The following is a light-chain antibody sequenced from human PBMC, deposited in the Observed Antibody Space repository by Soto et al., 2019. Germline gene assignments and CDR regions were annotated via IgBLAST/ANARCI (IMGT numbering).Light chain of an antibody. CDR1: SSNIGAGYD. CDR3: QSYDSSLSGCV. Sequence: QPVLTQPPSVSGAPGQRVTISCTGSSSNIGAGYDVHWYQQLPGTAPKLLIYGNSNRPSGVPDRFSGSKSGTSASLAITGLQAEDEADYYCQSYDSSLSGCVFGGGTQLTVL. CDR2: GNS. V-gene: IGLV1-40*01. J-gene: IGLJ3*02.